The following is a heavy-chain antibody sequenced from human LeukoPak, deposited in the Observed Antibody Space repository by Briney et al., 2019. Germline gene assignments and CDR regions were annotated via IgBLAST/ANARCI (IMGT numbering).Heavy chain of an antibody. CDR3: ARDLYSAYDFSYYGLDV. CDR2: IYFSGIT. V-gene: IGHV4-59*01. CDR1: GASMRNYY. J-gene: IGHJ6*02. Sequence: SETLSLTCTVSGASMRNYYWSWIRQPPGKGLEWIGYIYFSGITDYNPSLKSRVTISVDTSKNQFSLRLSSVTAADTAVYYCARDLYSAYDFSYYGLDVWGHGTTVTVSS. D-gene: IGHD5-12*01.